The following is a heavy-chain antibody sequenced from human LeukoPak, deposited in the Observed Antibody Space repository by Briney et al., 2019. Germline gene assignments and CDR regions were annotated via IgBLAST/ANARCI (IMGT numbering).Heavy chain of an antibody. V-gene: IGHV4-59*08. D-gene: IGHD7-27*01. Sequence: SETLSLTCTVSGGSISSNYWSWIRQPPGKGLEWIGYIYYSGSTNYNPSLKSRVTISVDTSKNQLSLKLSSVTAADTAVYYCARSNWDTYYFDYRGQGTLVTVSS. CDR1: GGSISSNY. J-gene: IGHJ4*02. CDR2: IYYSGST. CDR3: ARSNWDTYYFDY.